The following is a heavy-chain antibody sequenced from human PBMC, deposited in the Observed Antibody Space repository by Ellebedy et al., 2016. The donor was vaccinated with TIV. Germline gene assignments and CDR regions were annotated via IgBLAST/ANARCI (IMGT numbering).Heavy chain of an antibody. CDR3: ARDYGDYDYYYGMDV. CDR2: IYYSGST. CDR1: GGSFSSYY. Sequence: SETLSLXCAVYGGSFSSYYWGWIRQPPGKGLEWIGSIYYSGSTYYNPSLKSRVTISVDTSKNQFSLKLSSVTAADTAVYYCARDYGDYDYYYGMDVWGQGTTVTVSS. D-gene: IGHD4-17*01. J-gene: IGHJ6*02. V-gene: IGHV4-39*07.